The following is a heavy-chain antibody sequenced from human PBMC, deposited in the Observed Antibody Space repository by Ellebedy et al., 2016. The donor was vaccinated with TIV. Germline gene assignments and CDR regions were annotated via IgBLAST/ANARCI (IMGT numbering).Heavy chain of an antibody. CDR3: ARDPPRWPYYYYGMDV. J-gene: IGHJ6*02. V-gene: IGHV3-21*01. CDR1: GFTFSSYA. CDR2: ISNTGTRT. D-gene: IGHD6-13*01. Sequence: PGGSLRLSCAASGFTFSSYAMSWVRQAPGKGLEWVSSISNTGTRTYYADSVKGRFTISRDNAKNSLYLQMNSLRAEDTAVYYCARDPPRWPYYYYGMDVWGQGTTVTVSS.